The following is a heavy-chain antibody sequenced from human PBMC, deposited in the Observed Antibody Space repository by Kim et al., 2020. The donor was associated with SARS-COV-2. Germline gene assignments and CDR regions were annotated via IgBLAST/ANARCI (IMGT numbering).Heavy chain of an antibody. D-gene: IGHD1-26*01. CDR3: AKDIVGATPYYGMDV. CDR1: GFTFDDYA. CDR2: ISWNSGSI. Sequence: GGSLRLSCAASGFTFDDYAMHWVRQAPGKGLEWVSGISWNSGSIGYADSVKGRFTISRDNAKNSLYLQMNSLRAEDTALYYCAKDIVGATPYYGMDVWGQGTTVTVSS. V-gene: IGHV3-9*01. J-gene: IGHJ6*02.